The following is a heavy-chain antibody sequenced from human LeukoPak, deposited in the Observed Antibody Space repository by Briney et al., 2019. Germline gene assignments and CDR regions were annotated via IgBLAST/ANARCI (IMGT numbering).Heavy chain of an antibody. V-gene: IGHV4-34*01. D-gene: IGHD3-22*01. CDR2: INHSGST. J-gene: IGHJ5*02. Sequence: SSETLSLTCAVYGGSFSGYYWSWIRQPPGKGLEWIGEINHSGSTNYNPSLKSRVTISVDTSKNQFSLKLSSVTAADTAVYYCARGEPHYYYDSSGYYYPWGQGALVTVSS. CDR1: GGSFSGYY. CDR3: ARGEPHYYYDSSGYYYP.